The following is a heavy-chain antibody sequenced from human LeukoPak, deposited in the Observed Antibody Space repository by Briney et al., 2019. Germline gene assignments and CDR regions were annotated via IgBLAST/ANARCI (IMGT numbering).Heavy chain of an antibody. CDR2: IHPSGST. CDR1: GDSISSYY. V-gene: IGHV4-4*07. CDR3: ARGPPPDFDY. J-gene: IGHJ4*02. Sequence: SETLSLTCTVSGDSISSYYWSWVRQPAGKGLEWIGRIHPSGSTNYNPSLKSRITLSVDTSKNQFSLKLSSVTAADTAVYYCARGPPPDFDYWGRGTLVTVSS.